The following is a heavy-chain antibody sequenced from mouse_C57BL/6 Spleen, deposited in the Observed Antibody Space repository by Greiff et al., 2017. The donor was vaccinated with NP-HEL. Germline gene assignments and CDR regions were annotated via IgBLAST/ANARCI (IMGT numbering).Heavy chain of an antibody. CDR3: ASVRRGYYYAMDY. Sequence: QVQLQQPGAELVKPGASVKLSCKASGYTFTSYWMQWVKQRPGQGLEWIGEIDPSDSYTNYNQKFKGKATLTVDTSSSTAYMQLSSLTSEDSAVYYCASVRRGYYYAMDYWGQGTSVTVSS. J-gene: IGHJ4*01. V-gene: IGHV1-50*01. CDR1: GYTFTSYW. CDR2: IDPSDSYT. D-gene: IGHD2-14*01.